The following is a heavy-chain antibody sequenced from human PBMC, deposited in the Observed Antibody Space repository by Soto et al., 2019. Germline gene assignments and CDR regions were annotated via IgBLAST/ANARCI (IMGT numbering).Heavy chain of an antibody. D-gene: IGHD5-18*01. Sequence: QVQLQEWGPGLVKPSQTLSLTCTVSGSSISSGGYYWSWIRQHPGRGREWIGYIYYSGSPYYNPSRKGRVTISLDASTTQSSGKLSCVTAADTAVCYCASRGYRYGPFDYWGQGTLVTVSS. J-gene: IGHJ4*02. CDR3: ASRGYRYGPFDY. CDR1: GSSISSGGYY. CDR2: IYYSGSP. V-gene: IGHV4-31*03.